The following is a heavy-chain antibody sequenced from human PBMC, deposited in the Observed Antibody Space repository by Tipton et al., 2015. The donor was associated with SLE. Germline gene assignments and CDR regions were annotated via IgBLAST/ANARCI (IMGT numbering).Heavy chain of an antibody. Sequence: QVQLVQSGSELKKPGASVKVSCKASGYTFTSYGISWVRQAPGQGLEWMGWITMTTDTSTSTAYMELRSLRSDDTAVYYCASDDISYFQHWGQGTLVTVSS. D-gene: IGHD3-9*01. V-gene: IGHV1-18*01. CDR1: GYTFTSYG. J-gene: IGHJ1*01. CDR3: ASDDISYFQH.